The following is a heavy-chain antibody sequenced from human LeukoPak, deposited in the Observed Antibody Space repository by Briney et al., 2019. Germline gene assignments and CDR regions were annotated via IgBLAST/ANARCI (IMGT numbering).Heavy chain of an antibody. J-gene: IGHJ4*02. CDR3: ARDGVFHDSDGYSFDY. CDR2: IYHSGTT. Sequence: SETLSLTCAVSDYSITSGYFWGWIRQPPGKGLEWIASIYHSGTTYYNPSLRNRVTLFVDTSKNQFSLKLTSLTAADTAVYYCARDGVFHDSDGYSFDYWGQGTLVTVSS. V-gene: IGHV4-38-2*02. D-gene: IGHD3-22*01. CDR1: DYSITSGYF.